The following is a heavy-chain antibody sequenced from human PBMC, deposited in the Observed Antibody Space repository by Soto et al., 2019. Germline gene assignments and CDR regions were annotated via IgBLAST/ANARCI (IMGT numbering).Heavy chain of an antibody. Sequence: ASVKASCKASGYTFSSYAIQWVRQAPGQRLEWMGWINAGNGNTKYSQKFQGRLTITRDTSASTAYMELNSLRSEDTAVYYCARLFGGSYFAYFDYWGQGTLVTVSS. CDR2: INAGNGNT. D-gene: IGHD1-26*01. CDR1: GYTFSSYA. J-gene: IGHJ4*02. CDR3: ARLFGGSYFAYFDY. V-gene: IGHV1-3*01.